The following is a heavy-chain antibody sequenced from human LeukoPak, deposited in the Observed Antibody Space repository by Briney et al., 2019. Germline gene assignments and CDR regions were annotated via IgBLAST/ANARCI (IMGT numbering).Heavy chain of an antibody. CDR1: GGSISSGGYY. CDR3: ARVVVVNEVLDP. Sequence: SETLSLTCTVSGGSISSGGYYWSWIRQHPGKGLEWIGYIYYSGSTYSNPSLKSRVTISVDTSKNQFSLKLSSVTAADTAVYYCARVVVVNEVLDPWGQGTLVTVSS. D-gene: IGHD2-2*01. V-gene: IGHV4-31*03. J-gene: IGHJ5*02. CDR2: IYYSGST.